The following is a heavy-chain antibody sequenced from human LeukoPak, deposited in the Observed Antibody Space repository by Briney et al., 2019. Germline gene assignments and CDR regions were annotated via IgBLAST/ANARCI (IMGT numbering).Heavy chain of an antibody. D-gene: IGHD2-2*01. J-gene: IGHJ5*02. CDR1: GYTFTGYY. Sequence: ASVTVSCTASGYTFTGYYMHWVRQAPGQGLEWMGWINPNSGGTNYAQKFQGRVTMTRDTSISTAYMELSRLRSDDTAVYYCARSARSPYCSSTSCPERNWFDPWGRGTLVTVSS. V-gene: IGHV1-2*02. CDR2: INPNSGGT. CDR3: ARSARSPYCSSTSCPERNWFDP.